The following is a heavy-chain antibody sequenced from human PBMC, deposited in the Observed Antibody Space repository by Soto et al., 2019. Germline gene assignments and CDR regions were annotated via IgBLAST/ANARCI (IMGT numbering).Heavy chain of an antibody. CDR3: ARTTEQWLENNDAFDI. D-gene: IGHD6-19*01. J-gene: IGHJ3*02. V-gene: IGHV3-30*03. CDR1: GFTFSDYD. Sequence: GGSLRLSCAASGFTFSDYDMRWIRQAPGKGLEWVSVISYDGSNKYYADSVKGRFTISRDNSKNTLYLQMNSLRAEDTAVYYCARTTEQWLENNDAFDIWGQGTMVTVSS. CDR2: ISYDGSNK.